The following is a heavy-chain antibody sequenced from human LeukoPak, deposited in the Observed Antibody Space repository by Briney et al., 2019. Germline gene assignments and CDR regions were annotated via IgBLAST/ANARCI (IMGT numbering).Heavy chain of an antibody. J-gene: IGHJ4*02. V-gene: IGHV3-11*04. CDR3: ARVARPKEYYFDY. CDR1: GFTFSDYY. Sequence: GGSLRLSCAASGFTFSDYYMSWIRQAPGKGLEWVSYISSSSSTIYYADSVKGRFTISRDNAKNSLYLQMNSLRAEDTAVYYCARVARPKEYYFDYWGQGTLVTVSS. D-gene: IGHD1-26*01. CDR2: ISSSSSTI.